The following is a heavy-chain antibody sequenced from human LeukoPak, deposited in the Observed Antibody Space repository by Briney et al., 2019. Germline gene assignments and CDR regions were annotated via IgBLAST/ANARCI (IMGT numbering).Heavy chain of an antibody. CDR2: VYYSGTT. Sequence: SETLSLTCTVSGDSISTYYWSWIRQPPGKGLEWIGYVYYSGTTNYNPSLKSRVIISVDTSKNQFTLKLSSVTAADTAVYFCARDPQGGTTSDAFDIWGQGTMVTVSS. D-gene: IGHD1-1*01. CDR1: GDSISTYY. CDR3: ARDPQGGTTSDAFDI. V-gene: IGHV4-59*01. J-gene: IGHJ3*02.